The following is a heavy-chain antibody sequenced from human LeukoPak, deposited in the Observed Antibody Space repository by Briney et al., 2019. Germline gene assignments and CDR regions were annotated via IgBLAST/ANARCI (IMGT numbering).Heavy chain of an antibody. J-gene: IGHJ5*02. Sequence: PSETLSLTCYVSGDSISSSYFWGWIRQPPGTGLEWIGSISHSENTFYNPSLKSRVTISVDTSKNHFSLNLSAVTAADTAVYYCARARKYNGNPNWIDLWGQGVLVTVSS. CDR3: ARARKYNGNPNWIDL. CDR1: GDSISSSYF. D-gene: IGHD2-8*01. V-gene: IGHV4-38-2*02. CDR2: ISHSENT.